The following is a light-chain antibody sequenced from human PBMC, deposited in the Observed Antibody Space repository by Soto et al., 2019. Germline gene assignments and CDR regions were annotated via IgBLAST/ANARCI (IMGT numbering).Light chain of an antibody. Sequence: EIVLTHSRGTLSLSPGERATLSCRASQSVSSSYLAWYQQKHGQAPRLLIYGASSRATGIPDRLTGSGSGTYFSVTISGVEPEDFAVYYCKQYGISNATFVQGTKV. V-gene: IGKV3-20*01. J-gene: IGKJ1*01. CDR3: KQYGISNAT. CDR2: GAS. CDR1: QSVSSSY.